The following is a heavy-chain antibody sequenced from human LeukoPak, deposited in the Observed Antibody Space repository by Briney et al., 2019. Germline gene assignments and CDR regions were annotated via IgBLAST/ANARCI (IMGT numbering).Heavy chain of an antibody. J-gene: IGHJ6*03. CDR3: ARDHYYYYMDV. Sequence: ASVKVSCKASGGTFSSYAISWVRQAPGQGLEWMGGIIPIFGTANYAQKFQGRVTITADESTSTAYMELRNLRSEDTAVSYCARDHYYYYMDVWGKGTPVTVSS. V-gene: IGHV1-69*13. CDR2: IIPIFGTA. CDR1: GGTFSSYA.